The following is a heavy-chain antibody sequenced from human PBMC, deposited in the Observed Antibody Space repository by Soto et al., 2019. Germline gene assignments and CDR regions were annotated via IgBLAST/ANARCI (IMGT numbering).Heavy chain of an antibody. V-gene: IGHV3-23*01. J-gene: IGHJ4*02. CDR1: GFNFSNYA. CDR3: AKHRGTGLFYFEN. CDR2: FSGSDGST. D-gene: IGHD2-8*02. Sequence: QPGGSLRLSCAASGFNFSNYAMSWVRQAPGKGLEWVSGFSGSDGSTYYADSVKGRFTISRDESKNTLYLQMNSLRAEDTAVYYCAKHRGTGLFYFENWGQGTLVTVSS.